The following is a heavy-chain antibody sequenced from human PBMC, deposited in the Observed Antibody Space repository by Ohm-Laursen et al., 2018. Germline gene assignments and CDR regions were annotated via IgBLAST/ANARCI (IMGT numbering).Heavy chain of an antibody. J-gene: IGHJ6*02. D-gene: IGHD5-24*01. Sequence: SVKVSCKASGFTFTSSAMQWVRQARGQRLEWIGWIVVGSGNTNYAQKFQERVTITRDMSTSTAYMELSSPRSEDTAVYYCAAGMAAALYYYGMDVWGQGTTVTVSS. V-gene: IGHV1-58*02. CDR1: GFTFTSSA. CDR2: IVVGSGNT. CDR3: AAGMAAALYYYGMDV.